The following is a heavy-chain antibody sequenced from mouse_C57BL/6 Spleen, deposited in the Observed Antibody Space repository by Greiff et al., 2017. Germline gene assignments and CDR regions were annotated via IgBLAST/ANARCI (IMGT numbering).Heavy chain of an antibody. CDR2: IDPENGDT. D-gene: IGHD1-1*01. V-gene: IGHV14-4*01. CDR1: GFTFKDDY. Sequence: EVQLQESGAELVRPGASVKLSCTASGFTFKDDYMHWVKQRPEQGLEWIGWIDPENGDTEYASKVQGKATITADTSSNTAYLQPSSLTSEDAAVYYCTYYYGHYWGQGTTLTVSS. CDR3: TYYYGHY. J-gene: IGHJ2*01.